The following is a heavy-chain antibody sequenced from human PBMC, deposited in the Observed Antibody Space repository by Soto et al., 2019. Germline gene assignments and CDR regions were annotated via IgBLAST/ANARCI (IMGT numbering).Heavy chain of an antibody. CDR3: AKGAGLNLGVDCYFDY. CDR2: ISDSGGST. CDR1: GSTFSSDD. V-gene: IGHV3-23*01. Sequence: GGSLRLSCVVSGSTFSSDDMSWVRQAPGRGLEWVSGISDSGGSTYYADSVKGRFTISRDNAKNTLYLQMKSLRVEDTAVYFCAKGAGLNLGVDCYFDYWGQGTLVTVSS. J-gene: IGHJ4*02. D-gene: IGHD3-3*01.